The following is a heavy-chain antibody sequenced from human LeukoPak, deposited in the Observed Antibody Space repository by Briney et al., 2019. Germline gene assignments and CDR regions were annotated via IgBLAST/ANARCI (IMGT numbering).Heavy chain of an antibody. CDR3: ARDAGEYSRSPPYYLDY. CDR2: ISYDGSYN. CDR1: GFTFSTYA. D-gene: IGHD6-13*01. V-gene: IGHV3-30*04. J-gene: IGHJ4*02. Sequence: GGSLRLSCAASGFTFSTYAMHLVRQAPGKGLGWVAVISYDGSYNYYADSVQRRLTISRDTSKNTPHMHMTSLRADATAVYFCARDAGEYSRSPPYYLDYWGQGTLVTVSA.